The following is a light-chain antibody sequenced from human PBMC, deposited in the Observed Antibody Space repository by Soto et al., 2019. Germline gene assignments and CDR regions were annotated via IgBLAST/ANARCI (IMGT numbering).Light chain of an antibody. V-gene: IGKV3-20*01. CDR3: QQYGNSVPFT. CDR1: QSVVSSY. J-gene: IGKJ2*01. CDR2: GTS. Sequence: EIVLTQSPGTLSLSPGERATLSCRASQSVVSSYLAWYQQKPGQAPRLLIYGTSSRATGILDRFSGSGSGTDFTITRSRLETEDFGVYYCQQYGNSVPFTFGQGTKVEIK.